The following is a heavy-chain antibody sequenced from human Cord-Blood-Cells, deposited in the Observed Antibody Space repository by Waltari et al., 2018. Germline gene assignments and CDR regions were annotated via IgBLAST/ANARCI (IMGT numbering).Heavy chain of an antibody. CDR2: IYTSGST. CDR3: ARRIAAAGTIYYYGMDV. D-gene: IGHD6-13*01. CDR1: GGSISSGSYS. V-gene: IGHV4-61*09. Sequence: QVQLQESGPGLVKPSQTLSLTCTVSGGSISSGSYSWSWIQQPAGKGLEWIGYIYTSGSTTYHPSLRSRGTISVDTSKNQFSLKLSSVTAADTAVYYCARRIAAAGTIYYYGMDVWGQGTTVTVSS. J-gene: IGHJ6*02.